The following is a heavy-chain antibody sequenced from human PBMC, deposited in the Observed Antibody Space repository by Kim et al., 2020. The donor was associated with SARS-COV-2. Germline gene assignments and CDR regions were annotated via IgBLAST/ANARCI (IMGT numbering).Heavy chain of an antibody. CDR3: ARGDDSSGGRYFDL. V-gene: IGHV4-59*13. Sequence: SETLSLTCTVSGGSISSYYWSWIRQPPGKGLEWIGYIYYSGSTNYNPSLKSRVTISVDTSKNQFSLKLSSVTAADPAVYYWARGDDSSGGRYFDLWGRGTRVTVSS. CDR2: IYYSGST. D-gene: IGHD3-22*01. CDR1: GGSISSYY. J-gene: IGHJ2*01.